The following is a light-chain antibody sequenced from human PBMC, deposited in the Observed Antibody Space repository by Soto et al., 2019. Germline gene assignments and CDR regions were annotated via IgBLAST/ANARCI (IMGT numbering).Light chain of an antibody. CDR3: AAWDDSLSGWV. J-gene: IGLJ3*02. V-gene: IGLV1-44*01. Sequence: QSVLTQPPSASGTPGQRVTISCSGSSSNIGSNTVHWYQHLPGTAPKLLIYSYNQRPSGVPDRFSGSRSGTSASLAISGLQSEDEADYYCAAWDDSLSGWVFGGGTKLTVL. CDR2: SYN. CDR1: SSNIGSNT.